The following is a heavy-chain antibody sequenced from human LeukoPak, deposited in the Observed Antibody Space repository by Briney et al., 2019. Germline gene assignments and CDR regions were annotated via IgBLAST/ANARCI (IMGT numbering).Heavy chain of an antibody. CDR3: ARSPPHYYGSGSYYNLKYNWFDP. V-gene: IGHV4-59*08. CDR1: GGSISSYY. CDR2: IYYSGST. J-gene: IGHJ5*02. D-gene: IGHD3-10*01. Sequence: SETLSLTCTVSGGSISSYYWSWIRQPPGKGLEWIGYIYYSGSTNYNPPLKSRVTISVDTSKNQYSLKLSSVTAADAAVYYCARSPPHYYGSGSYYNLKYNWFDPWGQGTLVTVSS.